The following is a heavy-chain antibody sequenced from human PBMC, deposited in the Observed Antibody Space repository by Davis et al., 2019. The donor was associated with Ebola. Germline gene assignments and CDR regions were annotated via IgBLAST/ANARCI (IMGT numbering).Heavy chain of an antibody. Sequence: ASVKVSCKTSGGTFTNYAVNWVRQAPGQGLEWMGWISAYNGNTNYAQKLQGRVTMTTDTSTSTAYMELRSLRSDDTAVYYCARDRDVLLRQTDYWGQGTLVTVSS. CDR3: ARDRDVLLRQTDY. CDR2: ISAYNGNT. J-gene: IGHJ4*02. V-gene: IGHV1-18*01. CDR1: GGTFTNYA. D-gene: IGHD2-15*01.